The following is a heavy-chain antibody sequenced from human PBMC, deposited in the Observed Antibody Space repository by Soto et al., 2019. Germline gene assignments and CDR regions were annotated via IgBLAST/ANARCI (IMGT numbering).Heavy chain of an antibody. CDR1: GYTFTSSG. CDR3: AGALGDSSGWYNWFDP. CDR2: ISAYHGNT. V-gene: IGHV1-18*04. D-gene: IGHD6-19*01. J-gene: IGHJ5*02. Sequence: QFQLVQSGADVKKPGASVKVSCKASGYTFTSSGISWVRQAPGQGLEWMGWISAYHGNTNYAQKLQGRVTMTTDTSKSTDYMELRSLRSDDTAVYYCAGALGDSSGWYNWFDPWGQGTLVNGSS.